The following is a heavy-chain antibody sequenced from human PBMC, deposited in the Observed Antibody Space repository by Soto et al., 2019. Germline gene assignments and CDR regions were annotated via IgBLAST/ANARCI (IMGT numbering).Heavy chain of an antibody. CDR2: IVPIYRTA. Sequence: SVKVSCKASGGTFSSYRINWVRQAPGQGLEWVGGIVPIYRTADYAQKFQGRVTISADKSISTAYLQWSSLKASDTAIYYCARAVEMATIGWFDPWGQGTLVTVSS. V-gene: IGHV1-69*06. J-gene: IGHJ5*02. CDR3: ARAVEMATIGWFDP. D-gene: IGHD5-12*01. CDR1: GGTFSSYR.